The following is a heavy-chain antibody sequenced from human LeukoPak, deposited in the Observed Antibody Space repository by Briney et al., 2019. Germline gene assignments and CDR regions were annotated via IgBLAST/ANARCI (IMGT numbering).Heavy chain of an antibody. CDR2: MNPNSGNT. CDR1: GYTFTSYY. Sequence: ASVKVSCKASGYTFTSYYMHWVRQAPGQGLEWMGWMNPNSGNTGYAQKFQGRVAMTRNTSISTAYMELSSLRSEDTAVYYCARGVIVGATSFDYWGQGTLVTVSS. J-gene: IGHJ4*02. CDR3: ARGVIVGATSFDY. V-gene: IGHV1-8*02. D-gene: IGHD1-26*01.